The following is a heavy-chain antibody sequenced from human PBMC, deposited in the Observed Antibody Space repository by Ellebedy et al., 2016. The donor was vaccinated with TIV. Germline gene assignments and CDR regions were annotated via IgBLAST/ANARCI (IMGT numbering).Heavy chain of an antibody. D-gene: IGHD2-2*01. J-gene: IGHJ4*02. V-gene: IGHV1-69*04. CDR1: GGTFSSYA. CDR2: IIPILGIA. CDR3: ARYCSSTSCYVGAFDY. Sequence: AASVKVSCKASGGTFSSYAISWVRQAPGQGLEWMGRIIPILGIANYAQKFQGRVTITADKSTSTAYMELSSLRSEDTAVYYCARYCSSTSCYVGAFDYWGQGTLVTVSS.